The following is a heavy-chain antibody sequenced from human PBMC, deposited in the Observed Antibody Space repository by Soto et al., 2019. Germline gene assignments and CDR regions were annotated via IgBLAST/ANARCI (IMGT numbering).Heavy chain of an antibody. CDR3: TTDSTQTFGDGGPCYSVKTKSHDS. Sequence: EVQLVESGGGLVKPGGSLRLSCAASGFTFSNAWMSWVRQAPGKGLEWVGRIKSQIAGGTTDYSASVKGSFTISGDDSTDTMYLQMNSLKTEDTAVYYCTTDSTQTFGDGGPCYSVKTKSHDSWGQGSLVTVSS. CDR2: IKSQIAGGTT. V-gene: IGHV3-15*01. CDR1: GFTFSNAW. J-gene: IGHJ4*02. D-gene: IGHD2-15*01.